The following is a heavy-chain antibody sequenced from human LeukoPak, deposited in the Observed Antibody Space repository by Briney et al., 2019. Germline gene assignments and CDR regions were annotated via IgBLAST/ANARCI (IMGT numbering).Heavy chain of an antibody. CDR2: IYYSGST. CDR3: ASGANGLFDY. Sequence: KSSETLSLTCTVSGGSISSGGYYWSWIRQHPGKGLEWIGYIYYSGSTYYNPSLKSRVTISVDTSKNQFSLKLSSVNAADTAVYYCASGANGLFDYWGQGTLVTVSS. D-gene: IGHD1-26*01. J-gene: IGHJ4*02. V-gene: IGHV4-31*03. CDR1: GGSISSGGYY.